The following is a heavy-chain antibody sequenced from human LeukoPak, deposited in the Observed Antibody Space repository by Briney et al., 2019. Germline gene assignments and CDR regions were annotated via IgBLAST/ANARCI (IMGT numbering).Heavy chain of an antibody. V-gene: IGHV3-21*01. CDR1: GFTFSSYS. Sequence: GGSLRLSCAASGFTFSSYSMNWVRQAPGKGLEWVSSITRSSYIYYADSVKGRFTISRDNAKNSLYLQMNSLRAEDTAVYYCAKPARTDYADYWGQGTLVTVSS. CDR2: ITRSSYI. J-gene: IGHJ4*02. D-gene: IGHD1-14*01. CDR3: AKPARTDYADY.